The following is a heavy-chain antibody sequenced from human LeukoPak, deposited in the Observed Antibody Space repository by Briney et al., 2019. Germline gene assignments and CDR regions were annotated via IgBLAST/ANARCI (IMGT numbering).Heavy chain of an antibody. CDR2: INPNSGGT. CDR1: RYTFTGYY. CDR3: ARDRDYYGSGSYYNSDYYYYMDV. D-gene: IGHD3-10*01. Sequence: ASVKVSCKASRYTFTGYYMHWVRQAPGQGLEWMGWINPNSGGTNYAQKFQGRVTMTRDTSISTAYMELSRLRSDDTAVYYCARDRDYYGSGSYYNSDYYYYMDVWGKGTTVTISS. V-gene: IGHV1-2*02. J-gene: IGHJ6*03.